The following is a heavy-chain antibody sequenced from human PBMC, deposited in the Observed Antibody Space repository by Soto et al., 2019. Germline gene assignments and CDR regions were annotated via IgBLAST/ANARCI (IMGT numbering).Heavy chain of an antibody. CDR2: IKSKSDGGTA. J-gene: IGHJ6*02. CDR1: GFTFSHAW. V-gene: IGHV3-15*01. Sequence: EVQLVESRGGLVKPGGSLRISCTASGFTFSHAWMTWVRQTPGMGLEWVGRIKSKSDGGTADYGAPVKGRFTMSRDDSRNTVFLQMTSLKTDDTAVYYCYIPFYYHSMDVWGQGTTVTVSS. CDR3: YIPFYYHSMDV. D-gene: IGHD3-10*01.